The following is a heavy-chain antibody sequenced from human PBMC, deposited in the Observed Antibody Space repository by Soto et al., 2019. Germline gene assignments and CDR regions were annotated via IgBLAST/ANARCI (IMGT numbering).Heavy chain of an antibody. CDR1: GGSISSFNW. J-gene: IGHJ4*02. CDR2: IYHSGST. Sequence: PSETLSLTCAVSGGSISSFNWWTWVRQPPGKGLEWIGEIYHSGSTNYNPSLKSRVTISVDKSKNQFSLKLYSVTAADTAVYYCAGANWGSGPHFDYWGQGTLVTVSS. CDR3: AGANWGSGPHFDY. D-gene: IGHD7-27*01. V-gene: IGHV4-4*02.